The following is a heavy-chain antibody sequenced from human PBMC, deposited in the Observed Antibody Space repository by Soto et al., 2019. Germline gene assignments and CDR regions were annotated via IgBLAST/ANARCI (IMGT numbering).Heavy chain of an antibody. CDR1: GGSVSSGSYY. V-gene: IGHV4-61*01. CDR3: ARGVGAARPNYYYGMDV. CDR2: IYYSGST. D-gene: IGHD6-6*01. Sequence: SETLSLTCTVSGGSVSSGSYYWSWIRQPPGKGLEWIGYIYYSGSTNYNPSLKSRVTISVDTSKNQFSLKLSSVTAADTAVYYCARGVGAARPNYYYGMDVWGQGTTVTVSS. J-gene: IGHJ6*02.